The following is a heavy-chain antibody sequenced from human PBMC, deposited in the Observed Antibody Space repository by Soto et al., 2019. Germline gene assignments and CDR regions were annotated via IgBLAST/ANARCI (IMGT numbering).Heavy chain of an antibody. CDR1: GFTFSGSA. V-gene: IGHV3-21*01. CDR2: VTSSSSSM. J-gene: IGHJ4*02. Sequence: GGSLRLSCAASGFTFSGSAMTWVRQAPGKGLEWVSSVTSSSSSMLYADSVKGRFTISRDDAKDSLFLQMNSLRADDTAVYYCAREADFASSGYVLDYWGQGTLVTVSS. CDR3: AREADFASSGYVLDY. D-gene: IGHD3-22*01.